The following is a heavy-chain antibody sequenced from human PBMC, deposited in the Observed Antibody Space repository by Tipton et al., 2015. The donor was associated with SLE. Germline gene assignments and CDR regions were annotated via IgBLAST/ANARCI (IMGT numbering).Heavy chain of an antibody. V-gene: IGHV3-7*03. D-gene: IGHD3-10*01. Sequence: SLRLSCAASGFTFSTYWMSWVRQAPGKGLEWVANINQDGSDKYYVDSVKGRFTISRDNAKNSLYLQMNSLRAEDTAVYYCAKFLWFGELSPIDYWGQGTLVTVSS. CDR2: INQDGSDK. J-gene: IGHJ4*02. CDR1: GFTFSTYW. CDR3: AKFLWFGELSPIDY.